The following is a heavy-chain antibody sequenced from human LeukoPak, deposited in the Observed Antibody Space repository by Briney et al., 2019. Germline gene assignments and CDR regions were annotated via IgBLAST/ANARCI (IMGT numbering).Heavy chain of an antibody. D-gene: IGHD1-26*01. V-gene: IGHV3-21*01. J-gene: IGHJ4*02. Sequence: GGTLRLSCAASGFTFSSYGVSWVRQAPGKGLEWVSSISSSSSYIYYADSVKGRFTISRDNAKNSLYLQMNSLRAEDTAVYYCARGVGATTSYWGQGTLVTVSS. CDR2: ISSSSSYI. CDR1: GFTFSSYG. CDR3: ARGVGATTSY.